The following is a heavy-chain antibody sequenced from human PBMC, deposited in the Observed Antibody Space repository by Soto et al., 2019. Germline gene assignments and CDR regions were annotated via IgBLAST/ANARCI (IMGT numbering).Heavy chain of an antibody. CDR2: IVVGSGNT. J-gene: IGHJ4*02. CDR3: AAGFLHSYYFDY. CDR1: GFTFTSSA. V-gene: IGHV1-58*01. Sequence: SVQVSCKASGFTFTSSAVQWVRQARGQRLEWIGWIVVGSGNTNYAQKFQERVTITRDMSTSTAYMELSSLRSEDTAVYYCAAGFLHSYYFDYWGQGTLVTVSS.